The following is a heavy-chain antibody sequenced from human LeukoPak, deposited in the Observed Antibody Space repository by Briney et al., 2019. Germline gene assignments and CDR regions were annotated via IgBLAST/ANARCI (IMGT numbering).Heavy chain of an antibody. D-gene: IGHD6-19*01. V-gene: IGHV3-74*01. CDR3: AREGNSGWRDDGFDI. CDR2: IHSDGSDT. CDR1: GXIFSSYW. Sequence: TGGSLRLSCAASGXIFSSYWVHWVRQAPGKGLVWVSRIHSDGSDTTYADSVKGRFTISRDNAKNTLYLQMNSLRAEDTAVYYCAREGNSGWRDDGFDIWGQGTMVTVSS. J-gene: IGHJ3*02.